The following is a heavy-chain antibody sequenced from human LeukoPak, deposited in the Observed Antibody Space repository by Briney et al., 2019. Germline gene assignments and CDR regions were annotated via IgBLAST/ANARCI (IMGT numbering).Heavy chain of an antibody. J-gene: IGHJ5*02. CDR2: INPNSGGT. CDR3: ARDTSEGDYAWWFDP. D-gene: IGHD3-16*01. V-gene: IGHV1-2*02. Sequence: ASVKVSCKASGYTFTSHVINWVRQAPGQGLEWMGWINPNSGGTNYAQKFQGRVTMTRDTSISTAYMELSRLRSDDTAVYFCARDTSEGDYAWWFDPWGQGTLVTVAS. CDR1: GYTFTSHV.